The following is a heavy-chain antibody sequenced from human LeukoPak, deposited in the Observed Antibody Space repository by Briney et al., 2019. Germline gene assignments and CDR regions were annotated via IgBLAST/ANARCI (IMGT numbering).Heavy chain of an antibody. D-gene: IGHD3/OR15-3a*01. CDR2: EGSAGGT. CDR1: GFTFANHA. J-gene: IGHJ3*02. CDR3: ASRTWTGPGYYAFDI. V-gene: IGHV3-23*01. Sequence: GGSLRLSCAASGFTFANHAVSWVRQAPGKGLEWVSAEGSAGGTYYADSVKGQFTISRDYSENTLSLQMNSLRVDDTAVYYCASRTWTGPGYYAFDIWGQGTMVTVSS.